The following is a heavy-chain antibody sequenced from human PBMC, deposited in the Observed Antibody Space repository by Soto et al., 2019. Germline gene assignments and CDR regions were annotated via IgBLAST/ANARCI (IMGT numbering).Heavy chain of an antibody. CDR1: GGSIKNTGAN. CDR2: VYYTGTT. J-gene: IGHJ5*02. Sequence: QLQLQESGPGLVKPSETLSLTCTVSGGSIKNTGANWGWVRQPPGKGLEWIGSVYYTGTTYYNPSLQSRVTISIDTSKNQCSLSVNSVAAAVTAVYYCATHTSGSRNGPHTWGQGTLVTVSS. D-gene: IGHD1-26*01. CDR3: ATHTSGSRNGPHT. V-gene: IGHV4-39*01.